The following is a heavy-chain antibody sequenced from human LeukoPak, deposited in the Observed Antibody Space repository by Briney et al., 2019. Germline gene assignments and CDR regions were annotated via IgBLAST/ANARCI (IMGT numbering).Heavy chain of an antibody. D-gene: IGHD3-9*01. CDR2: IVVGSGNT. CDR1: GFTFTSSA. J-gene: IGHJ4*02. CDR3: AAVLRYDASAGFDY. Sequence: GASVKVSCKASGFTFTSSAIQWVRQARGQRLEWIGWIVVGSGNTNYAQKFQERVTITRDMSTSTAYMELSSLRSEDTAVYYCAAVLRYDASAGFDYWGQGTLVTVSS. V-gene: IGHV1-58*02.